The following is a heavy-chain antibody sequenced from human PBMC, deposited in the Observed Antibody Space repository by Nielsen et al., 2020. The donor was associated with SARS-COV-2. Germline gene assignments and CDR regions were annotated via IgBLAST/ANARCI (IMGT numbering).Heavy chain of an antibody. Sequence: GESLKISCAASGFTFSDYAMAWVRQAPGKGLEWVSVIKTNGGITYYADSVKGRCTTSRDNSKNTLYLQMSSLRAEDTAVYYCVRDMWLATAGTYFDYWGQGTLVTVSS. CDR1: GFTFSDYA. D-gene: IGHD6-13*01. CDR3: VRDMWLATAGTYFDY. V-gene: IGHV3-23*01. CDR2: IKTNGGIT. J-gene: IGHJ4*02.